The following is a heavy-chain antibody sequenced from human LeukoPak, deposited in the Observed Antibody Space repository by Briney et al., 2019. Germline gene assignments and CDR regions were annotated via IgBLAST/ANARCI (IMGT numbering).Heavy chain of an antibody. J-gene: IGHJ4*02. Sequence: GGSLRLSCAASGFNFDEYAMHWVRQAPGKGLEWVANIKQDGSEKYYVDSVKGRFTISRDNAKNSLYLQMNSLRAEDTAVYYCAREMDSSGYYVLFDDWGQGTLVTVSS. CDR2: IKQDGSEK. D-gene: IGHD3-22*01. V-gene: IGHV3-7*01. CDR3: AREMDSSGYYVLFDD. CDR1: GFNFDEYA.